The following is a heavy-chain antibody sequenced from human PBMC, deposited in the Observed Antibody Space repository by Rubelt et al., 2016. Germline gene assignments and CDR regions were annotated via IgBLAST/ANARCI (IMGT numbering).Heavy chain of an antibody. J-gene: IGHJ6*02. CDR3: AREVLFYGMDV. CDR2: INSDGTTT. Sequence: EVQLVESGGELIQPGGSLRLSCAASGFTFSNYWMHWVRQAPGKGLVWVARINSDGTTTTYADSVKGRFTISRDNAQNTLYLEISRLRDEYTAVYYCAREVLFYGMDVWGQGTTVTVSS. V-gene: IGHV3-74*01. CDR1: GFTFSNYW.